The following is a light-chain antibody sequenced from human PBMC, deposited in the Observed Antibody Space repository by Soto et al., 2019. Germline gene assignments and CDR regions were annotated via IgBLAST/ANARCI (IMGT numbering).Light chain of an antibody. CDR3: SSYTSSNTPYV. Sequence: ALTRPASGPWAPGQSITISCTGSSSDVGAYNFVSWYQHHPGKAPKLILYEVTTRPSGVSSRFSGSKSGNTASLTISGLQADDEASYYCSSYTSSNTPYVIGTGTKVTV. CDR2: EVT. J-gene: IGLJ1*01. V-gene: IGLV2-14*01. CDR1: SSDVGAYNF.